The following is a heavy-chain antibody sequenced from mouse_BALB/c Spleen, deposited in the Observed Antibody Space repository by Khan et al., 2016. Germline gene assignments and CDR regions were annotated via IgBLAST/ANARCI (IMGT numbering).Heavy chain of an antibody. CDR3: ARAYSPY. CDR2: ISSGGSYT. CDR1: GFTFSSYA. Sequence: EVELVESGGGLVKPGGSLKLSCAASGFTFSSYAMSWVRQFPEKRLEWVAEISSGGSYTYYPDTVTGRFTISSDNAKNTLYLEMSSLRSEDSAIYYCARAYSPYWGQGTLVTVSA. J-gene: IGHJ3*01. D-gene: IGHD2-12*01. V-gene: IGHV5-9-4*01.